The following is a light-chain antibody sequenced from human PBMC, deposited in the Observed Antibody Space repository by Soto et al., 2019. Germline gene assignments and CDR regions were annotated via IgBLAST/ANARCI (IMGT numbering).Light chain of an antibody. J-gene: IGLJ1*01. CDR1: SSNIGADCD. CDR3: QSFDISLHGYV. CDR2: ANH. Sequence: QSVLTQPPSVSGAPGQTITIPCTGRSSNIGADCDVHWYRQLPGTAPKLLIHANHNRPAGVPDRFSASKSGTSASLAITGLLAVDEADYYCQSFDISLHGYVFATGTRSPS. V-gene: IGLV1-40*01.